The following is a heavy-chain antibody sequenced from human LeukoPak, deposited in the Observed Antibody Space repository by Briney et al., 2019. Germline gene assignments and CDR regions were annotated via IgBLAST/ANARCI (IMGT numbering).Heavy chain of an antibody. CDR1: GGSISSSNW. D-gene: IGHD2/OR15-2a*01. CDR2: IYHSGST. J-gene: IGHJ4*02. Sequence: SETLPLTCAVSGGSISSSNWWSWVRQPPGKGLEWIGEIYHSGSTNYNPSLKSRVTISVDKSKNQFSLKLSSVTAADTAVYYCARAPDAGGTTGPYYFDYWGQGTLVTVSS. CDR3: ARAPDAGGTTGPYYFDY. V-gene: IGHV4-4*02.